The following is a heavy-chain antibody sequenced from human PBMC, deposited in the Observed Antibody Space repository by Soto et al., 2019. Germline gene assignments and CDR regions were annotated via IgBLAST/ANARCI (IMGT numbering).Heavy chain of an antibody. CDR3: ARDREVAAVGTNWFDP. CDR2: ISSSSSYI. CDR1: GFTFSSYS. D-gene: IGHD6-13*01. V-gene: IGHV3-21*01. J-gene: IGHJ5*02. Sequence: EVQLVESGGGLVKPGGSLRLSCAASGFTFSSYSMNWVRQAPGKGLEWVSSISSSSSYIYYADSVKGRFTISRDNAKNSLYLQMNSLRAEDTAVYYCARDREVAAVGTNWFDPWGQGTLVTVSS.